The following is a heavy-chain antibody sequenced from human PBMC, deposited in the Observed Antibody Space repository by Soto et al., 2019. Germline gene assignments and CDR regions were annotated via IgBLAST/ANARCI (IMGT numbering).Heavy chain of an antibody. V-gene: IGHV3-7*03. CDR3: ARDLFEAARRGEYAFDI. Sequence: VGSLRLSCAASAFTFSMYWMSWVRQAPGKVLEWVANIKQDGSEKYYVDSVKGRFTISRDNAKNSLYLQMNSLRAEDTAVYYCARDLFEAARRGEYAFDIWGQGTMVTVSS. D-gene: IGHD3-16*01. CDR1: AFTFSMYW. CDR2: IKQDGSEK. J-gene: IGHJ3*02.